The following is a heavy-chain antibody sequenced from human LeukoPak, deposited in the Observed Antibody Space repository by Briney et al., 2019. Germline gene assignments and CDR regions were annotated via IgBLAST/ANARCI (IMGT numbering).Heavy chain of an antibody. V-gene: IGHV1-8*01. D-gene: IGHD1-1*01. CDR3: ARGRYPYNWFDP. Sequence: EASVKVSCKASASTFTSYAINWVRQATGHGLEWMGWMNPNSGNTGYAQKLQGRVTMTRNTSISTAYMELSSLRSEDPAVYYCARGRYPYNWFDPWGQGTLVTVSS. CDR1: ASTFTSYA. J-gene: IGHJ5*02. CDR2: MNPNSGNT.